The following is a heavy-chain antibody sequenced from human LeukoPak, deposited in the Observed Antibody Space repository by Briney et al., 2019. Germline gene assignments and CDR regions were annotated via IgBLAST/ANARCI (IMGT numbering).Heavy chain of an antibody. Sequence: PGGSLRLSRAASGFTFSSYEMNWVRQAPGKGLEWVSSISSSSSYIYYADSVKGRFTISRDNAKNSLYLQMNSLRAEDTAVYYCARDGGSYYPYFYYYYMDVWGKGTTVTVSS. J-gene: IGHJ6*03. CDR3: ARDGGSYYPYFYYYYMDV. D-gene: IGHD1-26*01. CDR2: ISSSSSYI. CDR1: GFTFSSYE. V-gene: IGHV3-21*01.